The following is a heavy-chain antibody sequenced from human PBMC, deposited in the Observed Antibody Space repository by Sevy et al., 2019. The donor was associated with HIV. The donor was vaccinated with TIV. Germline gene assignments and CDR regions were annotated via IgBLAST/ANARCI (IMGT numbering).Heavy chain of an antibody. CDR1: GFTFSKYS. D-gene: IGHD2-8*01. Sequence: GWSLRLSCAASGFTFSKYSMSWVRQPPGKGLEWVSTLSFGCGEINYADSVKGRFTISRDNSKSSVYLQMNNLRPEDTAVYYCAREGGTKPHDYWGQGTLVTVSS. CDR3: AREGGTKPHDY. V-gene: IGHV3-23*01. CDR2: LSFGCGEI. J-gene: IGHJ4*02.